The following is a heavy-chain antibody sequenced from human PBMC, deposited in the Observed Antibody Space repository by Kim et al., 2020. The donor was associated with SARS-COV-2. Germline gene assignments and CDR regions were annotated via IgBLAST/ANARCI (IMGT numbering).Heavy chain of an antibody. Sequence: ASVKVSCKASGYTFTSYAMNWVRQAPGQGLEWMGWINTNTGNPTYAQGFTGRFVFSLDTSVSTAYLQISSLKAEDTAVYYCARESPLATVTADYYYGMDVWGQGTTVTVSS. J-gene: IGHJ6*02. CDR3: ARESPLATVTADYYYGMDV. CDR2: INTNTGNP. D-gene: IGHD4-17*01. CDR1: GYTFTSYA. V-gene: IGHV7-4-1*02.